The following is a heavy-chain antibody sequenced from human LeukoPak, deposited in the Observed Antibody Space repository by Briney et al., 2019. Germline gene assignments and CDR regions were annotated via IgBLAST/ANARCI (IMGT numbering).Heavy chain of an antibody. V-gene: IGHV3-30*02. CDR3: AKNGPQPYSSGCFSHQKGYIDY. D-gene: IGHD6-19*01. J-gene: IGHJ4*02. CDR2: IRYDGSNK. CDR1: GFTFSSYG. Sequence: GGSLRLSCAASGFTFSSYGMHWVRQAPGKGLEWVAFIRYDGSNKYYADSVKGRFTISRDNSKNTLYLQMNSLRAEDTAVYYCAKNGPQPYSSGCFSHQKGYIDYWGQGTLVTVSS.